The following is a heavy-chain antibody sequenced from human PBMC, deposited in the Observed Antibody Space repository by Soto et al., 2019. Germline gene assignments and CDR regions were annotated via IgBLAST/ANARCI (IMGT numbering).Heavy chain of an antibody. CDR1: GGTFSSYT. CDR3: ARVYCSSTSCYDLFFDY. V-gene: IGHV1-69*02. Sequence: SVKVSCKASGGTFSSYTISWVRQAPGQGLEWMGRIIPILGIANYAQKFQGRVTITADKSTSTAYMELSSLRSEDTAVYYCARVYCSSTSCYDLFFDYWGQGTLVTVSS. CDR2: IIPILGIA. J-gene: IGHJ4*02. D-gene: IGHD2-2*01.